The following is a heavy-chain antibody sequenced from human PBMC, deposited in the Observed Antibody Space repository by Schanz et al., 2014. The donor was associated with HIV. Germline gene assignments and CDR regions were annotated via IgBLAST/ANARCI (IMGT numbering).Heavy chain of an antibody. CDR1: GYTFTSYG. CDR2: ISGYNGNT. J-gene: IGHJ5*02. CDR3: AREVDIVVVPAAIVGWFDP. V-gene: IGHV1-18*01. Sequence: QVQLVQSGAEVKKPGASVKVSCKASGYTFTSYGISWVRQAPGQGLEWMGWISGYNGNTNYAQKLQGRVTMTTDTSTSIAYMELRSLRFDDTAMYYCAREVDIVVVPAAIVGWFDPWGQGTLVTVSS. D-gene: IGHD2-2*03.